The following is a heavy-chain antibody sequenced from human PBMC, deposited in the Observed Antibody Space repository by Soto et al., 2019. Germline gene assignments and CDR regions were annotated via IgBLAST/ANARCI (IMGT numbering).Heavy chain of an antibody. CDR3: ARVSPGDSSGWYGYYFDY. CDR2: IIPIFGTA. Sequence: QVQLVQSGAEVKKPGSSVKVSCKASGGTFSSYAISWVRQAPGQGLEWMGGIIPIFGTANYAQKFQGRVTITADESTSTAXMELSSLRSEDTAVYYCARVSPGDSSGWYGYYFDYWGQGTLVTVSS. D-gene: IGHD6-19*01. J-gene: IGHJ4*02. CDR1: GGTFSSYA. V-gene: IGHV1-69*01.